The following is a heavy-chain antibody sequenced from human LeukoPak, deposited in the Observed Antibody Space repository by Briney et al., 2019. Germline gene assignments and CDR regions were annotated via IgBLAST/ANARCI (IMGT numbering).Heavy chain of an antibody. V-gene: IGHV3-23*01. CDR1: GFTFSSYA. CDR2: PSASGGLT. CDR3: AKGGSSYSEMDY. Sequence: PGGSLRLSCAASGFTFSSYAMSWVRQAPGKGLEWVSGPSASGGLTYYSDSVKGRFTISRDNSKNTLYLQMNSLRADDTAVYYCAKGGSSYSEMDYWGQGTLVTVSS. D-gene: IGHD4-11*01. J-gene: IGHJ4*02.